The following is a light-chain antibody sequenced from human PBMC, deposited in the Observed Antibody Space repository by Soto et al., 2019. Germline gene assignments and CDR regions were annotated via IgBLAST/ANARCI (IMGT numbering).Light chain of an antibody. J-gene: IGKJ3*01. CDR2: DAS. V-gene: IGKV3-11*01. CDR3: QQRINWPPGFT. CDR1: QTVSTY. Sequence: EIVLTQSPATLSLSPGERATLSCRASQTVSTYLAWYQQKPGQAPRLLIYDASKRATGIPARFSGSGSGTDCTLTISSLEPEDFAVYYCQQRINWPPGFTFGHGTKVDIK.